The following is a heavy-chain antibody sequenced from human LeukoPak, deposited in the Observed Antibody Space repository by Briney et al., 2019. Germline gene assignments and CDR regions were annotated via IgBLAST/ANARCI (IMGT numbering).Heavy chain of an antibody. CDR1: GFTFSGYW. Sequence: GGSLRLSCAASGFTFSGYWMNWVRKAPGKGLGWVSRINSDGSSTTYADSVEGRFTISRDNAKNTLYLQMSSLRAEDTAVYYCARAVMDTSMVIDYWGQGTLVTVSS. CDR3: ARAVMDTSMVIDY. D-gene: IGHD5-18*01. CDR2: INSDGSST. V-gene: IGHV3-74*01. J-gene: IGHJ4*02.